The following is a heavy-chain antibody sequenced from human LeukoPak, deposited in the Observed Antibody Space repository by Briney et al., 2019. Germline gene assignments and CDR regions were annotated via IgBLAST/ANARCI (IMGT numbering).Heavy chain of an antibody. J-gene: IGHJ4*02. CDR2: ISTDGYAT. V-gene: IGHV3-74*01. D-gene: IGHD2-15*01. CDR3: VVGGSPGY. Sequence: GGSMRLSCAASGLAFSAYKMHWVRQAPRKGLVWVSRISTDGYATDYADFVQGRFTASRDNTKNTWSLEMNSLRAEDTAVYYCVVGGSPGYWGQGTLVTVSS. CDR1: GLAFSAYK.